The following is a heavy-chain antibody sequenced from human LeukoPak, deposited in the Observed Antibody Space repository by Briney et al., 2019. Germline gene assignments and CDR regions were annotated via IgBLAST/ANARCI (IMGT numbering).Heavy chain of an antibody. CDR3: ARCNSSYYDILTGYDYYYYGMDV. CDR1: GYTFTSYD. J-gene: IGHJ6*04. D-gene: IGHD3-9*01. Sequence: ASVKVSCKASGYTFTSYDINWVRQATGQGLEWMGWMNPNSGNTGYAQKFQGRVTMTRNTSISTAYMELSSLRSEDTAVYYCARCNSSYYDILTGYDYYYYGMDVWGKGTTVTVSS. V-gene: IGHV1-8*01. CDR2: MNPNSGNT.